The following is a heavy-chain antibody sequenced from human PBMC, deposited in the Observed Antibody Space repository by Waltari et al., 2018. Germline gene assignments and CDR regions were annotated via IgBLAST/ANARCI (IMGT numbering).Heavy chain of an antibody. CDR3: TKGTYFFDY. J-gene: IGHJ4*02. V-gene: IGHV3-49*04. CDR2: IRSKPYGGTT. Sequence: EVQLVESGGGLVQPGRSLRLSCTALGFTFGDYAMSWVRQAPGKGLEWVGFIRSKPYGGTTEYAASVTGRFTISRDDSKSIAYLQMNSLKTEDTAVYYCTKGTYFFDYWGQGTLVTVSS. CDR1: GFTFGDYA.